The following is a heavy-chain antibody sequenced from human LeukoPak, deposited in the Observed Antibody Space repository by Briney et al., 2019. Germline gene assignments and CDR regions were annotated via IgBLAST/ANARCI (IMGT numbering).Heavy chain of an antibody. CDR3: ARDLSGIAGYTYGRGIDY. D-gene: IGHD5-18*01. V-gene: IGHV3-7*01. Sequence: PGGSLRLSCAASGFTFSSHWMSWVRQAPGKGLEWVANIKKDGSEKYYVDAVKGRFTISRDNAKTSLYLQMNSLRAEETAVYYCARDLSGIAGYTYGRGIDYWGQGTLVTVSS. CDR2: IKKDGSEK. J-gene: IGHJ4*02. CDR1: GFTFSSHW.